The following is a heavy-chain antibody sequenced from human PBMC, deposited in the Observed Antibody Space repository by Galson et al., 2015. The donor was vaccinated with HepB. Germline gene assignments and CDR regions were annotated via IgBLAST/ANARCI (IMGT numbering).Heavy chain of an antibody. V-gene: IGHV1-24*01. J-gene: IGHJ3*02. D-gene: IGHD3-10*01. CDR2: FDPEDGET. Sequence: VKVSCKVSEYTLTELSMHWVRQAPGKGLEWMGGFDPEDGETIYAQKFQGRVTMTEDTSTDTAYMELSSLRSEDTAVYYCATRITMVRAHAFDIWGQGTMVTVSS. CDR3: ATRITMVRAHAFDI. CDR1: EYTLTELS.